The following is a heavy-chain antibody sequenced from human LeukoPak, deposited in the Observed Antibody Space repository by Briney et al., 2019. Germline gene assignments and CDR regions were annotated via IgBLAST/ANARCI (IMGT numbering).Heavy chain of an antibody. CDR3: ARLYYYDSSGYEYFDY. D-gene: IGHD3-22*01. CDR2: ISSSSSYI. Sequence: PGGSLRLSCAASEFTVSGDYMSWARQAPGKGLEWVSSISSSSSYIYYADSVKGRFTISRDNAKNSLYLRMNSLRAEDTAVYYCARLYYYDSSGYEYFDYWGQGTLVTVSS. J-gene: IGHJ4*02. V-gene: IGHV3-21*01. CDR1: EFTVSGDY.